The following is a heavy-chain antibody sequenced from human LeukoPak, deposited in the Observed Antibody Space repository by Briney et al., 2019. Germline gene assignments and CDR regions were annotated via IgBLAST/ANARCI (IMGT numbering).Heavy chain of an antibody. CDR2: IRYDGSNK. CDR1: GFTFSSYW. V-gene: IGHV3-30*02. Sequence: GGFLRLSCAASGFTFSSYWMHWVRQAPGKGLEWVAFIRYDGSNKYYADSVKGRFTISRDNSKNTLYLQMNSLRAEDTAVYYCAREKEGYCSRTSCYLDYYYYYMDVWGKGTTVTISS. J-gene: IGHJ6*03. CDR3: AREKEGYCSRTSCYLDYYYYYMDV. D-gene: IGHD2-2*01.